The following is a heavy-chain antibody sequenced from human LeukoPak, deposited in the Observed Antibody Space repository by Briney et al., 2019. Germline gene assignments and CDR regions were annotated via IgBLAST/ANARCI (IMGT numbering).Heavy chain of an antibody. D-gene: IGHD3-10*01. CDR3: SRGRREVRRVRYYFDH. V-gene: IGHV1-8*01. CDR1: GYTFTSYD. CDR2: MNPSSGNT. Sequence: ASVKVSCKASGYTFTSYDINWVRQATGQGLEWMGWMNPSSGNTGNAQKFPGRVTMTRNTSISTAYMELGSLRSEETAGYYCSRGRREVRRVRYYFDHWGQGTLGPVSS. J-gene: IGHJ4*02.